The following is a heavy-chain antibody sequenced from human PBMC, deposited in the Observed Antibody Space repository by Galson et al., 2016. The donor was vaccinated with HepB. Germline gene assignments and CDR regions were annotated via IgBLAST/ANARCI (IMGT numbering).Heavy chain of an antibody. CDR3: AKRRGAAMIAAKVGDDF. Sequence: SLRLSCAASGFTFDDYAMSWVRQAPGKGLEWVSGISDSGGRTHYADSVKGRFTISRDNSKSTLYLQINGLRVDDTAVYYCAKRRGAAMIAAKVGDDFWGQGTLVIVSS. D-gene: IGHD1-26*01. J-gene: IGHJ4*02. V-gene: IGHV3-23*01. CDR2: ISDSGGRT. CDR1: GFTFDDYA.